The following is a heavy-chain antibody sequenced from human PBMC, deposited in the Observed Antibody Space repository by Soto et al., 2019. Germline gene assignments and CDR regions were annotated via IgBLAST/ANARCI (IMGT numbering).Heavy chain of an antibody. CDR1: GFTFSNAW. D-gene: IGHD4-17*01. Sequence: GGSLRLSCVASGFTFSNAWMSWVRQAPGKGLEWVGRIKSKTDGGTTDYAAPVKGRFTISRDDSKNTLYLQMNSLKTEDTAVYYCTTEYGDYLLYYYYMDVWGKGTTVTVSS. CDR2: IKSKTDGGTT. J-gene: IGHJ6*03. V-gene: IGHV3-15*01. CDR3: TTEYGDYLLYYYYMDV.